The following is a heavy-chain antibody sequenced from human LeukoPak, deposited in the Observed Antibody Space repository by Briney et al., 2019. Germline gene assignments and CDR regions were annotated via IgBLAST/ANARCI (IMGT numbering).Heavy chain of an antibody. CDR1: GGSISSGDYY. Sequence: SETLSLTCTVSGGSISSGDYYWSWIRQPPGKGLEWIGYIYYSGSTYYNPSLKSRVTISVDTSKNQFSLKLSSVTAAGTAVYYCARGDYGGNPFYDYWGQGTLVTVPS. CDR2: IYYSGST. V-gene: IGHV4-30-4*01. CDR3: ARGDYGGNPFYDY. J-gene: IGHJ4*02. D-gene: IGHD4-23*01.